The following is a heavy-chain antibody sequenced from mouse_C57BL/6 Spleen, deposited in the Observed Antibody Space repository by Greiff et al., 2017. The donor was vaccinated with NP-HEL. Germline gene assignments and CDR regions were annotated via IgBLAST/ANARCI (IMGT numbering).Heavy chain of an antibody. V-gene: IGHV1-69*01. J-gene: IGHJ3*01. Sequence: QVQLKQPGAELVMPGASVKLSCKASGYTFTSYWMHWVKQRPGQGLEWIGEIDPSDSYTNYNQKFKGKSTLTVDKSSSTAYMQLSSLTSEDSAVYYCAVKAWFAYWGQGTLVTVSA. CDR3: AVKAWFAY. CDR1: GYTFTSYW. CDR2: IDPSDSYT.